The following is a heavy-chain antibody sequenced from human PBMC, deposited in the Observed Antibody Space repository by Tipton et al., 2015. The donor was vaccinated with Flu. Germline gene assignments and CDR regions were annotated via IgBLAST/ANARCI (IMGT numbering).Heavy chain of an antibody. J-gene: IGHJ4*02. CDR3: VRTKDGYTLSNFVY. D-gene: IGHD5-24*01. CDR1: GASLRSSSYY. Sequence: TLSLTCTVSGASLRSSSYYWGWLRQPQGKGLEWIGSFYYDVGTYYNPSLNSRVPIAVDESKNQFSLRLTSVTAADTAVYYCVRTKDGYTLSNFVYWGQGTLVTVSS. CDR2: FYYDVGT. V-gene: IGHV4-39*07.